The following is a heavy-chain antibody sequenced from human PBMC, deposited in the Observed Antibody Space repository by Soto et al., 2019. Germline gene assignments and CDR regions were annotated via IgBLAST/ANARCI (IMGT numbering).Heavy chain of an antibody. Sequence: SETLSLTCAVYGGTFSGYYWRWIRQPPGKGLEWIGESNHSGSTNYNPSLKSRVTISVDTSKNQFSLKLSLVTAADTAVYYCASWASSTSYIKDYFDYWGQGTLVTVSS. CDR2: SNHSGST. CDR3: ASWASSTSYIKDYFDY. V-gene: IGHV4-34*01. J-gene: IGHJ4*02. CDR1: GGTFSGYY. D-gene: IGHD2-2*01.